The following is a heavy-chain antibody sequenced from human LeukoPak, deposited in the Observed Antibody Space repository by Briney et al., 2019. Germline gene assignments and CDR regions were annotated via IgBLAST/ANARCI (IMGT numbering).Heavy chain of an antibody. Sequence: PSETLSLTCTVSGGSISTYYWTWIRQSARKGLEWIGRIHSSGSTNHNPSLKSRLAISIDKSKKQFSLKLSSVTAADTAVYYCAREPNSVGVTGDYYFDTWGQGILVTVSS. J-gene: IGHJ4*02. CDR1: GGSISTYY. CDR3: AREPNSVGVTGDYYFDT. D-gene: IGHD2-8*01. CDR2: IHSSGST. V-gene: IGHV4-4*07.